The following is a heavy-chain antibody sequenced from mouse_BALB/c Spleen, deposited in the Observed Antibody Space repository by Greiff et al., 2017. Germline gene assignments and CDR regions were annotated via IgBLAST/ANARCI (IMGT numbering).Heavy chain of an antibody. J-gene: IGHJ1*01. V-gene: IGHV1S81*02. Sequence: QVQLQQSGAELVKPGASVKLSCKASGYPFTSNWMHWVKQRPGQGLEWIGEINPSNGRTNYNEKFKGKATLTSDKSSSTAYMELSSLTSEDSAVYYCARYGNYWYFDVWGAGTTVTVSS. CDR3: ARYGNYWYFDV. CDR2: INPSNGRT. CDR1: GYPFTSNW. D-gene: IGHD2-1*01.